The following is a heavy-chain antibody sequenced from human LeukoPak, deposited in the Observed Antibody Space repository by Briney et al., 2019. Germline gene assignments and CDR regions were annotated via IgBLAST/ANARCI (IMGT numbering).Heavy chain of an antibody. CDR1: GFTFSNYN. J-gene: IGHJ4*02. Sequence: PGGSLRVSCAASGFTFSNYNMNWVRQAPGKGLEWVSSIGSSSTYIYYADSVKGRFTISRDNAKNSLYLQMDSLAAEDTAVYYCARHHNDLTGTYWESFDCWGQGTLVTVSS. D-gene: IGHD1-26*01. V-gene: IGHV3-21*01. CDR2: IGSSSTYI. CDR3: ARHHNDLTGTYWESFDC.